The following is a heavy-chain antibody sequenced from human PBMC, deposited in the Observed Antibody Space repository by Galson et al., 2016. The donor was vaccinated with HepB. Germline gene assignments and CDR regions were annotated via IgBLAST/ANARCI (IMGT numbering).Heavy chain of an antibody. Sequence: SLRLSCAASGLTISDYGMNWVRQAPGKGLEWVSFISSHNSNIYYADSVSGRFTISRDNAYNSLYLQMNSLIVEDTAVYYCVRGAGGYAPHFDYWGQGTLVTVSS. J-gene: IGHJ4*02. V-gene: IGHV3-21*01. D-gene: IGHD5-12*01. CDR3: VRGAGGYAPHFDY. CDR1: GLTISDYG. CDR2: ISSHNSNI.